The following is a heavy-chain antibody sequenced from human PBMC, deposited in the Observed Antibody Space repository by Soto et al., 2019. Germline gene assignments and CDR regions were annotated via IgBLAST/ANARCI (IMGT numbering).Heavy chain of an antibody. J-gene: IGHJ4*02. V-gene: IGHV1-2*02. D-gene: IGHD3-22*01. CDR2: INPNSGGT. CDR3: ARDHGLYYDSSGYYYFDY. CDR1: GYTFTGYY. Sequence: GASVKVSCKASGYTFTGYYMHWVRQALGQGLEWMGWINPNSGGTNYAQKFQGRVTMTRDTSISTAYMELSRLRSDDTAVYYCARDHGLYYDSSGYYYFDYWGQGTLVTVSS.